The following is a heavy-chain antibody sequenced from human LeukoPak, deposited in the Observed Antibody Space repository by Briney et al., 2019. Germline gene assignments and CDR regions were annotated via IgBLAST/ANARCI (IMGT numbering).Heavy chain of an antibody. J-gene: IGHJ3*02. Sequence: PSETLSLTCTVSGGSISSYYWSWIRQPAGKGLEWIGRFYTTGSTNYNPSLKSRVTTSVDTSKNQFSLKLSSVTAADTAVYYCARALPDYDILTGYYMGSAFDIWGQGTMVTVSS. CDR2: FYTTGST. D-gene: IGHD3-9*01. CDR1: GGSISSYY. V-gene: IGHV4-4*07. CDR3: ARALPDYDILTGYYMGSAFDI.